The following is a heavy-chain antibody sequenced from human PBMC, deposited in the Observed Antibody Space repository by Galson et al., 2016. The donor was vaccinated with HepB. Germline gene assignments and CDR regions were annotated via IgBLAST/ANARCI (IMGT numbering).Heavy chain of an antibody. Sequence: TLSLTCGVSGASLSSDTWWSWVRQPPGKALEWIGEVYHTGSTNYNPSLKSRLSMSIDESKNQFSLKLSSVTAADTAVYYCARRFSRWFDPWGQGTLVIVSS. CDR2: VYHTGST. CDR3: ARRFSRWFDP. J-gene: IGHJ5*02. CDR1: GASLSSDTW. V-gene: IGHV4-4*02.